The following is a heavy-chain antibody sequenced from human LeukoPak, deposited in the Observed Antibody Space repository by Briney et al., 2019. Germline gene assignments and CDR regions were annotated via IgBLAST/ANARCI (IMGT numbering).Heavy chain of an antibody. Sequence: ASVKVSCKASGGTFSNYAINWVRQAPGQGLEWMGGIIPIFGKAKYAQRFQGRVTITADESTRTAYMELSSLRSEDTAVYYCARGWLAETTVVTPYNFWGRGPLVSVSS. CDR3: ARGWLAETTVVTPYNF. J-gene: IGHJ4*02. CDR1: GGTFSNYA. D-gene: IGHD4-23*01. V-gene: IGHV1-69*13. CDR2: IIPIFGKA.